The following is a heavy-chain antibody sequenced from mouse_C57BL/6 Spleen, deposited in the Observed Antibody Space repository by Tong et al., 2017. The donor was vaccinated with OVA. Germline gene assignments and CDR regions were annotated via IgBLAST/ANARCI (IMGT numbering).Heavy chain of an antibody. J-gene: IGHJ1*01. V-gene: IGHV2-9*02. Sequence: VQLTESGPGLVATSQSLSITCTVSGISLTSYGVHWVRQPPGKGLEWLGVIWAGGSTNYNSALMSRLSINKDNSKSQGCLKRNSRQTDDTAMYYCDRDGTGYFDVWGAGTTVTVSS. CDR2: IWAGGST. CDR1: GISLTSYG. D-gene: IGHD4-1*01. CDR3: DRDGTGYFDV.